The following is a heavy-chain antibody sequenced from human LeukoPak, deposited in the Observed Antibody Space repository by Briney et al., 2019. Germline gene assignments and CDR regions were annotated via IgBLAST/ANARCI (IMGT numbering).Heavy chain of an antibody. J-gene: IGHJ4*02. CDR2: IYYSGST. CDR1: GGSISSSSYY. D-gene: IGHD1-26*01. CDR3: ARHQSGSYDFDY. V-gene: IGHV4-39*01. Sequence: SETLSLTCTVSGGSISSSSYYWGWIRQPPGKGLEWIGSIYYSGSTHYNPSLKSRVTISVDTSKNQFSLKLSSVTAADTAVYYCARHQSGSYDFDYWGQGTLVTVSS.